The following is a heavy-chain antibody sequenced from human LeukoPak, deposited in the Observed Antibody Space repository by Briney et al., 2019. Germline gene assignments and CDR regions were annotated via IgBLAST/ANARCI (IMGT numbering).Heavy chain of an antibody. V-gene: IGHV3-23*01. Sequence: GGSLRLSCAAPGFIFSSYAMSWVRQAPGKGLEWVSAISGSGGSTYYANSVKGRFTISRDSSKNTLYLQMNSLRAEDTAVYYCAKGPDLAEYWGQGTLVTVSS. CDR3: AKGPDLAEY. J-gene: IGHJ4*02. D-gene: IGHD1-14*01. CDR2: ISGSGGST. CDR1: GFIFSSYA.